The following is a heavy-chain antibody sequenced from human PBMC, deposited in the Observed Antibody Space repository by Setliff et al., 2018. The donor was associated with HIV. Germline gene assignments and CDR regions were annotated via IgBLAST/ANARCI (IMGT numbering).Heavy chain of an antibody. CDR3: ARGFGAPYLFSVYMDV. D-gene: IGHD3-16*01. CDR2: INPSGST. V-gene: IGHV4-34*01. CDR1: GESFSGFY. J-gene: IGHJ6*03. Sequence: TLSLTCAVYGESFSGFYWNWIRQPPGKGLEWIGEINPSGSTNYNPTLKSRVTISVDKAKNQFSLKLTSVTAADTAVYFCARGFGAPYLFSVYMDVWGKGTTVTVSS.